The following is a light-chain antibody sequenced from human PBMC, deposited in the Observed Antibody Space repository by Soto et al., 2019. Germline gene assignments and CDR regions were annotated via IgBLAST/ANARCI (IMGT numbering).Light chain of an antibody. Sequence: QSALTQPPSASGSPGQSVTISCTGTSSDVGNYNYVSWYQQHPGKAPKLMIYEVTKRPSGVPDRFSGSKSGNTASLTVSGLQAEDEADYYCCSYGGRYNVVFGGGTKLTVL. J-gene: IGLJ2*01. V-gene: IGLV2-8*01. CDR3: CSYGGRYNVV. CDR1: SSDVGNYNY. CDR2: EVT.